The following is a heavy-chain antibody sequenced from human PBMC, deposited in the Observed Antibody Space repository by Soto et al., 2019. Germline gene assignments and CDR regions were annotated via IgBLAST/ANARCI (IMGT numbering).Heavy chain of an antibody. Sequence: HVQLVQSGAAVKKPGSSVKVSCKASGGTFSSYAISWVRQAPGQGLEWMGGIIPIFGTANYAQKFQGRVTITADESTSTAYMELSSLRSEDTAVYYCARGPIAVAGTLHYFDYWGQGTLVTVSS. D-gene: IGHD6-19*01. V-gene: IGHV1-69*01. CDR3: ARGPIAVAGTLHYFDY. CDR2: IIPIFGTA. J-gene: IGHJ4*02. CDR1: GGTFSSYA.